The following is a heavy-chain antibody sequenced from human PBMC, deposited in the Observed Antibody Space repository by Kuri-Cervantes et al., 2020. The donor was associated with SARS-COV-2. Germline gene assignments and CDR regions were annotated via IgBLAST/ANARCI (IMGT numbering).Heavy chain of an antibody. D-gene: IGHD1-26*01. Sequence: ARSLSPACAVAGFTLSTSSMNCVRQAPGKGLELVSSISSDSTYIHYADSVRGRFTISRDTAKNSLYLQMNSLRDDDSSVYYCTRRSRWEGRYYFFDLWGRGTLVTVSS. V-gene: IGHV3-21*01. CDR2: ISSDSTYI. CDR1: GFTLSTSS. J-gene: IGHJ2*01. CDR3: TRRSRWEGRYYFFDL.